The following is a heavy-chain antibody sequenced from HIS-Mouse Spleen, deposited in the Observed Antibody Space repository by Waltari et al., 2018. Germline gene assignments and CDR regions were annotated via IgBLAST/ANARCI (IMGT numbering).Heavy chain of an antibody. J-gene: IGHJ2*01. CDR3: AREIPYSSSWYDWYFDL. CDR2: IYYSGRP. Sequence: QLQLQESGPGLVKPSETLSLTCTVSGGSISSSSYYWGWIRQPPGKGLEWIGSIYYSGRPYYNPSLKGRVTISVDTSKSQFSLKLSSVTAADTAVYYCAREIPYSSSWYDWYFDLWGRGTLVTVSS. CDR1: GGSISSSSYY. D-gene: IGHD6-13*01. V-gene: IGHV4-39*07.